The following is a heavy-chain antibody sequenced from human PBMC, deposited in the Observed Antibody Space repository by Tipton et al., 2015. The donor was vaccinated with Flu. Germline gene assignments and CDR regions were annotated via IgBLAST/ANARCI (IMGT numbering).Heavy chain of an antibody. J-gene: IGHJ5*02. V-gene: IGHV4-34*01. CDR1: GGSFSGYY. CDR2: INQSGRP. Sequence: TLSLTCAVYGGSFSGYYWSWIRQSPGKGLEWIGEINQSGRPNYNPSLKNRVTISVDTSKNQFSLSLTSVTVADTAMYYCARGSWEVRFDPWGQGTLVTVSS. CDR3: ARGSWEVRFDP. D-gene: IGHD1-26*01.